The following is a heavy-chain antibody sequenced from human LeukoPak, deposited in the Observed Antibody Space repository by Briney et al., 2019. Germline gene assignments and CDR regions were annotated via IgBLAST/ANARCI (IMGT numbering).Heavy chain of an antibody. CDR1: GGSISSYY. CDR2: FHYSGST. D-gene: IGHD3-10*01. V-gene: IGHV4-59*01. J-gene: IGHJ5*02. Sequence: SETLSLTCTVSGGSISSYYWNWIRQPPGEGLEWIGYFHYSGSTNYNPSLKSRVTISVDTSKNQFSLKLSSVTAADTAVYYCARWGASGSHLHWFDPWGQGTLVTVSS. CDR3: ARWGASGSHLHWFDP.